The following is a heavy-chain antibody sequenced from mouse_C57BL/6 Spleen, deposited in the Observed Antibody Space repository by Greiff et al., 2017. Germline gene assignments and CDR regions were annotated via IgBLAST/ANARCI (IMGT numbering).Heavy chain of an antibody. CDR2: IYPGDGDT. J-gene: IGHJ2*01. Sequence: QVQLQQSGPELVKPGASVKISCKASGYAFSSSWMNWVKQRPGQGLEWIGRIYPGDGDTNYNGKFKGKATLTADKSSSTAYMQLSSLTSEDSAVYVGARYEDLDSPGDYWGQVTTLTVSS. V-gene: IGHV1-82*01. CDR1: GYAFSSSW. D-gene: IGHD3-2*02. CDR3: ARYEDLDSPGDY.